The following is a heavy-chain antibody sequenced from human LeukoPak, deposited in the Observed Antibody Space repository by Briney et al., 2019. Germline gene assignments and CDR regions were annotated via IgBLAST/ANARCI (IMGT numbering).Heavy chain of an antibody. CDR2: IVPIFGTA. CDR1: GGTFSSYA. V-gene: IGHV1-69*05. J-gene: IGHJ4*02. Sequence: SVKVSCKASGGTFSSYAISWVRQAPGQGLEWMGRIVPIFGTANYAQKFQGRVAITTDESTSTAYMELSSLRSEDTAVYYCARDYDSSGYSPIAFDYWGQGTLVTVSS. D-gene: IGHD3-22*01. CDR3: ARDYDSSGYSPIAFDY.